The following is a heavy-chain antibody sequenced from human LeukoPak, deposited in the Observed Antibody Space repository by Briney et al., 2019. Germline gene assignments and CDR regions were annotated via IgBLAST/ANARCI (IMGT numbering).Heavy chain of an antibody. D-gene: IGHD3-10*01. CDR1: GCTFSSYW. V-gene: IGHV3-7*01. CDR3: ASLRVYGSGSSPFDY. J-gene: IGHJ4*02. CDR2: IKQDGSEK. Sequence: GGSLRLSCAASGCTFSSYWLSWVRQAPGKGLGWVANIKQDGSEKYYVDSVKGRFTISRDNAKNSLYLQMSSLRAEDTAVYYCASLRVYGSGSSPFDYWGQGTLVTVSS.